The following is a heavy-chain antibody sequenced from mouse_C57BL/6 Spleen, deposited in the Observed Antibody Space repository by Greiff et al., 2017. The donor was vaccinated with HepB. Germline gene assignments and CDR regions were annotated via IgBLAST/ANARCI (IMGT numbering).Heavy chain of an antibody. J-gene: IGHJ3*01. D-gene: IGHD2-1*01. CDR3: ARSRGNYP. CDR2: INPNNGGT. CDR1: GYTFTDYN. Sequence: VQLQQSGPELVKPGASVKLPCKASGYTFTDYNMDWVKQSHGKSLEWIGDINPNNGGTIYNQKFKGKATLTVDKSSSTAYMELRCLTSEDTSVYYGARSRGNYPWGQGTLVTGSA. V-gene: IGHV1-18*01.